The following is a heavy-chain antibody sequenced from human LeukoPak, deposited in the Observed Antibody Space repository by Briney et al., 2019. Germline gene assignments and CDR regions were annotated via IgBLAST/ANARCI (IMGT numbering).Heavy chain of an antibody. CDR1: GGSIISGGFY. Sequence: SETLSLTCTVSGGSIISGGFYWSWIRQPPGKGLEWIGYIYHSGNTYYNPSLNSRVTISVDRSKNQFSLKLSSVTAADTAVYYCARDRPMVTNAFDIWGQGTMVTVSS. CDR3: ARDRPMVTNAFDI. V-gene: IGHV4-30-2*01. D-gene: IGHD5-18*01. CDR2: IYHSGNT. J-gene: IGHJ3*02.